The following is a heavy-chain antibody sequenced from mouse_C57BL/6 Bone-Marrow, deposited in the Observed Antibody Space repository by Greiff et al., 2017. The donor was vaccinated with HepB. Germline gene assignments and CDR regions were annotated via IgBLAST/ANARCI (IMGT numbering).Heavy chain of an antibody. CDR3: ARSGYTGYYFDY. J-gene: IGHJ2*01. Sequence: EVQLQQSGPELVKPGASVKISCKASGYTFTDYYMNWVKQSHGKSLEWIGDINPNNGGTSYNQKFKGKATLTVDKSSSTAYMELRSLPSEDSAVYYCARSGYTGYYFDYWGQGTTLTVSS. CDR1: GYTFTDYY. CDR2: INPNNGGT. D-gene: IGHD3-1*01. V-gene: IGHV1-26*01.